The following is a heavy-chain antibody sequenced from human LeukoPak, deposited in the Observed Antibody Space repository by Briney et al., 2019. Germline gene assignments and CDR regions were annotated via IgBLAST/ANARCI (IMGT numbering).Heavy chain of an antibody. CDR2: IKQDGSEK. CDR1: GFTVSSNY. J-gene: IGHJ4*02. CDR3: ARVIRRAETYYFDY. D-gene: IGHD3-3*02. Sequence: GGSLRLSCAASGFTVSSNYMSWVRQAPGKGLEWVANIKQDGSEKYYVDSVKGRFTISRDNAKNSLYLQMNSLRAEDTAVYYCARVIRRAETYYFDYWGQGTLVTVSS. V-gene: IGHV3-7*01.